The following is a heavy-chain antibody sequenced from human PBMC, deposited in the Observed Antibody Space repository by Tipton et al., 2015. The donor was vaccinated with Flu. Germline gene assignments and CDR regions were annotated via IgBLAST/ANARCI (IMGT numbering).Heavy chain of an antibody. D-gene: IGHD4-17*01. CDR1: GDSISSYY. V-gene: IGHV4-4*09. Sequence: TLSLTCTVSGDSISSYYWSWIRQPPGKGLEWIGYISSSAITNYSPSLRSRVTISVDRSENQLSLNLTSVTAADTAVYYCARLPRHYGDYPLDYWGPGIMVTVSS. CDR2: ISSSAIT. CDR3: ARLPRHYGDYPLDY. J-gene: IGHJ4*01.